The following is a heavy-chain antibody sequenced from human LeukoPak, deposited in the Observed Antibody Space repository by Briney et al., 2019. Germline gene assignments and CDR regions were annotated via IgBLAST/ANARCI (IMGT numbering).Heavy chain of an antibody. CDR1: GGSFSGYY. Sequence: SETLSLTCAVYGGSFSGYYWSWIRQPPGKGLEWIGSIYYSGSTYYNPSLKSRVTISVDTSKNQFSLKLSSVTAADTAVYYCARQTFADYDFWSGYYPTYTYFDYWGQGTLVTVSS. V-gene: IGHV4-34*01. CDR2: IYYSGST. CDR3: ARQTFADYDFWSGYYPTYTYFDY. J-gene: IGHJ4*02. D-gene: IGHD3-3*01.